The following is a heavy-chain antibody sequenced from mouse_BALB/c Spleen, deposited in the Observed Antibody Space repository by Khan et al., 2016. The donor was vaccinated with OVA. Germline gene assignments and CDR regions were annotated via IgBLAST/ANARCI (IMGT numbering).Heavy chain of an antibody. CDR2: ILPGSGNN. CDR1: GYTFRSYW. J-gene: IGHJ3*01. D-gene: IGHD1-1*01. V-gene: IGHV1-9*01. Sequence: QVQLKQSGAELLKPGASVKISCKASGYTFRSYWIEWVKQRPGHGLEWIGEILPGSGNNNFNEKFRGKATLAADTSSNTAYMQLSSLTSEDSAVYYCARGNYYGSTSWFGYWGQGTLVTVSA. CDR3: ARGNYYGSTSWFGY.